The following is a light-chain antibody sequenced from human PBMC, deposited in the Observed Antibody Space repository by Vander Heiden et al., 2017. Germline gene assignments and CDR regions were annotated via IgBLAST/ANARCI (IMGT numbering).Light chain of an antibody. CDR2: ISN. J-gene: IGLJ3*02. Sequence: QSVLTQPPSASGTPGQRVTISCSGSSSNIGSNTVNWYQHLPGTAQKLLIDISNQRPSGVPDRFSGSKSGTSASLAIAGLQSEDEAEYDCSAWADSLKGQEMFGGGTKLTVL. CDR1: SSNIGSNT. V-gene: IGLV1-44*01. CDR3: SAWADSLKGQEM.